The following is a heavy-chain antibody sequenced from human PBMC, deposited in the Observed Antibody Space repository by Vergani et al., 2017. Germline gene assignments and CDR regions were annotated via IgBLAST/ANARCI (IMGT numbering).Heavy chain of an antibody. CDR2: IYNTGST. CDR3: ARNPYCGGDCYSDAFDI. V-gene: IGHV4-61*02. J-gene: IGHJ3*02. CDR1: GGSINSYSHY. Sequence: QVQLQELGPGLVKPSQTLSLTCTVSGGSINSYSHYWTWIRPPAGKGLEWLGRIYNTGSTHYNPSLKSRVTISVDTPKNHFSLKPSSVTAADTAVYYCARNPYCGGDCYSDAFDIWGQGTMVTVSS. D-gene: IGHD2-21*02.